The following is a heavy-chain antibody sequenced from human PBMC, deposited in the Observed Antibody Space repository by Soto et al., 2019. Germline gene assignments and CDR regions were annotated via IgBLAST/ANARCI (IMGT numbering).Heavy chain of an antibody. CDR3: ARAAITRYYYGMDV. D-gene: IGHD2-2*02. CDR2: IYYSGST. Sequence: SETLSLTCTVSGGSISSGGYYWSWIRQHPGKGLEWIGYIYYSGSTYYTPSLKSRVTISVDTSKNQFSLKLSSVTAADTAVYYCARAAITRYYYGMDVWGQGTTVTVSS. CDR1: GGSISSGGYY. V-gene: IGHV4-31*03. J-gene: IGHJ6*02.